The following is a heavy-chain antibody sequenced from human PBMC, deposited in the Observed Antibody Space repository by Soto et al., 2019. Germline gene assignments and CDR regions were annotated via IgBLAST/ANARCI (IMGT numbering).Heavy chain of an antibody. J-gene: IGHJ1*01. V-gene: IGHV3-30*18. CDR1: GFTFSSYG. Sequence: QVQLVESGGGVVQPGRSLRLSCAASGFTFSSYGMHWVRQAPGKGLEWVAVISYDGSNKYYADSVKGRFTISRDNSKKKLYLQMNSLRAEETAVYYCAKEGGSSGYTRMEYAEYFQHWGQGTLVTVSS. CDR2: ISYDGSNK. CDR3: AKEGGSSGYTRMEYAEYFQH. D-gene: IGHD3-22*01.